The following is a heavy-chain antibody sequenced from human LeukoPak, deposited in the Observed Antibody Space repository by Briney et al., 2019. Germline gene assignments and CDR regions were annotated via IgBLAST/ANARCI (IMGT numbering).Heavy chain of an antibody. CDR1: GFTFSSYS. D-gene: IGHD2-15*01. CDR2: ISSSSRYI. J-gene: IGHJ6*02. Sequence: GGSLRLSCAASGFTFSSYSMNWVRQAPGKGLEWVSSISSSSRYIYYADSVKGRFTISRDNSKNTLFLQMNSLRAEDTAVYYCAKNLYCGGGSCYPSALGMDVWGQGTTVTVSS. CDR3: AKNLYCGGGSCYPSALGMDV. V-gene: IGHV3-21*04.